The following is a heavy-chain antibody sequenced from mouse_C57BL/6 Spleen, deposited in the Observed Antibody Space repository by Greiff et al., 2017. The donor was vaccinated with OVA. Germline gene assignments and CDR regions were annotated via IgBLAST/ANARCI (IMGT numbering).Heavy chain of an antibody. V-gene: IGHV1-81*01. D-gene: IGHD3-2*02. J-gene: IGHJ3*01. CDR3: APLSQGFAY. CDR2: IYPRSGNT. Sequence: QVQLQQSGAELARPGASVKLSCKASGYTFTSYGISWVKQRTGQGLEWIGEIYPRSGNTYYNEKFKGKATLTADKSSSTAYMELRSLTSEDSAVYFCAPLSQGFAYWGQGTLVTVSA. CDR1: GYTFTSYG.